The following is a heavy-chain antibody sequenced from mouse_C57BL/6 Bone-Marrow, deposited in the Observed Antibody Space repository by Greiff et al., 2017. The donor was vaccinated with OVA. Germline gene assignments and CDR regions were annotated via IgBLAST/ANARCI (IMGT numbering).Heavy chain of an antibody. Sequence: EVQLQQSGPELVKPGASVKISCKASGYSFTGYYMNWVKQSPEKSLEWIGEINPSTGGTTYNQKFKAKATLTVDKSSSTAYMQLKSLTSEDSAVYDCARLSYFDYWGQGTTLTVSS. V-gene: IGHV1-42*01. J-gene: IGHJ2*01. CDR2: INPSTGGT. CDR1: GYSFTGYY. CDR3: ARLSYFDY.